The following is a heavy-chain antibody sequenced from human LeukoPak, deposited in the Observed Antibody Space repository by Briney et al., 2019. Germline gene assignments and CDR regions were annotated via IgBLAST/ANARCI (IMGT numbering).Heavy chain of an antibody. D-gene: IGHD4-17*01. V-gene: IGHV4-59*01. J-gene: IGHJ3*02. CDR1: GGSIRGYF. CDR3: ARIPTVTSAFDI. Sequence: PSETLSLTCTVSGGSIRGYFWTWIRQPQGKGLEWIGYIYYSGSTNYNPSLKSRVTIAVDTSKNQFSLKLSSVTAADTAVYYCARIPTVTSAFDIWGQGTMVTVSS. CDR2: IYYSGST.